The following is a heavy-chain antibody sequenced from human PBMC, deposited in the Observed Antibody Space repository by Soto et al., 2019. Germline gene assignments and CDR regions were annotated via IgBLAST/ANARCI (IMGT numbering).Heavy chain of an antibody. J-gene: IGHJ6*03. Sequence: PSETLSLTCAVYGGSFSGYYWSWIRQPPGRGLEWIGEINHSGSTNYNPSLKSRVTISVDTSKNQFSLELSSVTAADTAVYYCANIVVVPAARDYYYYMDVWGKGTTVTVSS. CDR3: ANIVVVPAARDYYYYMDV. V-gene: IGHV4-34*01. D-gene: IGHD2-2*01. CDR2: INHSGST. CDR1: GGSFSGYY.